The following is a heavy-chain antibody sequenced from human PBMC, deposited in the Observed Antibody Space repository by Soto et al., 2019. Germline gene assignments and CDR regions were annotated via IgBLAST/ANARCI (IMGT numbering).Heavy chain of an antibody. V-gene: IGHV1-69*01. D-gene: IGHD7-27*01. J-gene: IGHJ4*02. CDR1: GGTFSSYA. CDR2: IIPIFGTA. Sequence: QVQLVQSGAEVKKPGSSVKVSSKASGGTFSSYAISWVRQAPGQGLEWVGGIIPIFGTANYAQKFQGRVTITADESTSTAYMELSRLRSEDTAVYYCATGEMATIFDYWGQGTLVTVSS. CDR3: ATGEMATIFDY.